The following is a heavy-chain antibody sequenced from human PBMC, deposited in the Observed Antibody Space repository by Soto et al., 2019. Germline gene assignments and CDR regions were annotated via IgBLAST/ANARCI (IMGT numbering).Heavy chain of an antibody. Sequence: LETLSLTCTVSGDSVSSGGYYWSWIRQPPGKGLEWIGYIYSSGSANYNPSLKSRVTISRDTPKNQISLKVASVTAADTAGYYCARGFSSVSMDAWGQGTTVTVSS. J-gene: IGHJ6*02. V-gene: IGHV4-61*08. CDR2: IYSSGSA. CDR3: ARGFSSVSMDA. CDR1: GDSVSSGGYY. D-gene: IGHD6-19*01.